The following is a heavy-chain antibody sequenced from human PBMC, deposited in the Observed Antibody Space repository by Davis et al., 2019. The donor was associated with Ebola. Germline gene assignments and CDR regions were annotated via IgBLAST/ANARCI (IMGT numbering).Heavy chain of an antibody. V-gene: IGHV5-10-1*01. D-gene: IGHD2-15*01. Sequence: GESLKISCKGSGYSFTSYWIGWVRQMPGKGLEWMGRIDPSDSYTNYSPSFQGHVTISADKSISTAYLQWSSLKASDTAMYYCARRVVVATLAFDIWGQGTMVTVSS. CDR1: GYSFTSYW. J-gene: IGHJ3*02. CDR3: ARRVVVATLAFDI. CDR2: IDPSDSYT.